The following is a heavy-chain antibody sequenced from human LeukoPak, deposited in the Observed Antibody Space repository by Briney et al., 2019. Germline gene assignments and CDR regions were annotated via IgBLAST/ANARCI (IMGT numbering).Heavy chain of an antibody. Sequence: GGSLRLSCAASRFTFSSYAMSWVRHAPGKALEWVSSITGHGGTTYYADSVRGRFTVSRDNSNNTLYLQMNSLRAEDTAVYYCAKDRPFGDFRRRDPDFWGQGTLVTVSS. CDR3: AKDRPFGDFRRRDPDF. D-gene: IGHD4-17*01. J-gene: IGHJ4*02. CDR1: RFTFSSYA. V-gene: IGHV3-23*01. CDR2: ITGHGGTT.